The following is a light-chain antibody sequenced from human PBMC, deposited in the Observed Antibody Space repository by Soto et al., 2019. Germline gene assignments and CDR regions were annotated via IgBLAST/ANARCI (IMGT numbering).Light chain of an antibody. V-gene: IGLV2-14*03. Sequence: QSALTQPASVSGSPGQSITISCTGTSSDVGAYNFVSWHQQHPGKAPKLMIYNVYDRPSGISYRFSGSKSGNTASLIISGLQAEDEADYYCCSFTSITTYVFGTGTKVTVL. CDR3: CSFTSITTYV. CDR1: SSDVGAYNF. CDR2: NVY. J-gene: IGLJ1*01.